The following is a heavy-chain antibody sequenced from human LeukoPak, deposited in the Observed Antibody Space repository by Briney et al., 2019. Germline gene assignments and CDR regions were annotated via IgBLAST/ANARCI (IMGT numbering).Heavy chain of an antibody. CDR1: GFPFSTYS. CDR3: AKDVAPDSGWDLDH. CDR2: IYNSGSRV. Sequence: GSLRLSCAASGFPFSTYSMSWVRQVPGKGLEWVSSIYNSGSRVFYAESVKGRFTISRDNSKNTLYLQMNSLRDEDTAVYYCAKDVAPDSGWDLDHWGQGTLVTVSS. J-gene: IGHJ5*02. D-gene: IGHD6-19*01. V-gene: IGHV3-23*05.